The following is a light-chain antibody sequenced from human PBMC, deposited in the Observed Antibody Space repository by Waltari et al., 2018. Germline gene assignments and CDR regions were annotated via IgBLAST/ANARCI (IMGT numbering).Light chain of an antibody. Sequence: DIVMTQSPDSLAGSLGEGATINGKSSQSLLWSFNNNNYLAWYQQKPGQPPTLLIHWASTRESGVPDRFSGSGSGADFTLTISSLQAEDVAVYYCQQYYSTPPTFGQGTKLEIK. V-gene: IGKV4-1*01. J-gene: IGKJ2*01. CDR1: QSLLWSFNNNNY. CDR3: QQYYSTPPT. CDR2: WAS.